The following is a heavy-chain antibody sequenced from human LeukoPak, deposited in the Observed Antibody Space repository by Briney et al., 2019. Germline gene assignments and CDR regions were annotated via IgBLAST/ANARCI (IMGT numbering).Heavy chain of an antibody. D-gene: IGHD1-26*01. CDR3: ARGVVGAKDGYYYYYMDV. CDR1: GGTFSSYA. CDR2: IIPIFGTA. V-gene: IGHV1-69*01. J-gene: IGHJ6*03. Sequence: SVKVSCKASGGTFSSYAISWVRQAPGQGLEWMGGIIPIFGTANYAQKFQGGVTITADESTSTAYMELSSLRSEDTAVYYCARGVVGAKDGYYYYYMDVWGKGTTVTVSS.